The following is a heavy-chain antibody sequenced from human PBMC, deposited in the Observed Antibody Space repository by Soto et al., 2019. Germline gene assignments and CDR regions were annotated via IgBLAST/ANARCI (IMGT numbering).Heavy chain of an antibody. Sequence: SETLSLTCTVSGGSISSSSYYWGWIRQPPGKGLEWIGSIYYSGSTYYNPSLKSRVTISVDTSKNQFSLKLSSVTAADTAVYYCARQINYSGSGSPKGYYFDYWGLGTLVTVSS. CDR1: GGSISSSSYY. D-gene: IGHD3-10*01. CDR3: ARQINYSGSGSPKGYYFDY. J-gene: IGHJ4*02. V-gene: IGHV4-39*01. CDR2: IYYSGST.